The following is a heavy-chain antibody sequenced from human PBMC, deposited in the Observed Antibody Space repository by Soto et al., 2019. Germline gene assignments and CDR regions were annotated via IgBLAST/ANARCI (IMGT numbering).Heavy chain of an antibody. V-gene: IGHV3-23*01. J-gene: IGHJ4*02. CDR1: GFTFRNFG. CDR2: ISGGGEST. D-gene: IGHD2-15*01. CDR3: AKNDFIAGGHFEY. Sequence: GGSLRLSCAPSGFTFRNFGMSWVRQAPGKGLEWVSAISGGGESTYYADSVKGRLTISRDNVEKTVYLQMDSLRVEDTAFYYCAKNDFIAGGHFEYCGQGALVTVSS.